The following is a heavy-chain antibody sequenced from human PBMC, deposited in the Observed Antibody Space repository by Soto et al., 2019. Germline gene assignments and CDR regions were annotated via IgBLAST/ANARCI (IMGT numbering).Heavy chain of an antibody. J-gene: IGHJ3*02. Sequence: ASVKVSCKASGYTFTSYDINWVRQATGQGLEWMGWMNPNSGNTGYAQKFQGRVTMTRNTSISTAYMELSSLRSEDTAVYYRATPHTGSGWYGAFDIWGQGTMVTVSS. D-gene: IGHD6-19*01. V-gene: IGHV1-8*01. CDR3: ATPHTGSGWYGAFDI. CDR2: MNPNSGNT. CDR1: GYTFTSYD.